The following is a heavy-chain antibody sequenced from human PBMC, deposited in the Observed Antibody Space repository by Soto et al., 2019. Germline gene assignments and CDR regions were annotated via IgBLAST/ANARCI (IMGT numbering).Heavy chain of an antibody. J-gene: IGHJ6*04. D-gene: IGHD1-26*01. CDR2: INHSGGST. CDR1: GYTFTSYY. Sequence: APVKVSCKPSGYTFTSYYMPWVRQPPAQGLEWMEIINHSGGSTSYAQKFQGRVTMTRDTSTSTVYMELSSLRSEDKAVYYCARDSGYGRDVWDEGTRVTVSS. V-gene: IGHV1-46*01. CDR3: ARDSGYGRDV.